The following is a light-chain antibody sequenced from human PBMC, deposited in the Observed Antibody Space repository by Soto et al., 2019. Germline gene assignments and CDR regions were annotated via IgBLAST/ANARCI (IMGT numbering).Light chain of an antibody. V-gene: IGLV2-8*01. Sequence: QSALTQPPSASGSPGQSVTISCNGTSSDVGAYNYVSWYQQYPGKAPKLMIYEVSKRPSGVPDRFSGYKSGKTASLTVSGLQPEYEADYYCTSYAGSDIWVFGGGTKLTVL. CDR1: SSDVGAYNY. J-gene: IGLJ3*02. CDR3: TSYAGSDIWV. CDR2: EVS.